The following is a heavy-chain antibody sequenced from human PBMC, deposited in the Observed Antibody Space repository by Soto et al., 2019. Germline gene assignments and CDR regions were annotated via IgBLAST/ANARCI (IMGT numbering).Heavy chain of an antibody. CDR2: INHSGST. J-gene: IGHJ3*02. V-gene: IGHV4-34*01. CDR1: GGSFSGYD. CDR3: ARAPADSSGYYTGGVAFDI. D-gene: IGHD3-22*01. Sequence: SETLSLTCAVYGGSFSGYDWSWIRQPPGKGLEWIGEINHSGSTNYNPSLKSRVTISVDTSKNQFSLKLSSVTAADTAVYYCARAPADSSGYYTGGVAFDIWGQGTMVTVSS.